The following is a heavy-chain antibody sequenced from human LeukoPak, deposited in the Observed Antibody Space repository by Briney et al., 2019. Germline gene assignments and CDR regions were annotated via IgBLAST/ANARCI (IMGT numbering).Heavy chain of an antibody. D-gene: IGHD3-10*01. J-gene: IGHJ4*02. V-gene: IGHV4-59*08. Sequence: SETLPLTCTVSGGSISSYYWSWIRQPPGKGLEWIGYIYYSGSTNYNPSLKSRVTISVDTSKNQFSLKLSSVTAADTAVYYCASGPNYYGLGYYFDYWGQGTLVTVSS. CDR3: ASGPNYYGLGYYFDY. CDR1: GGSISSYY. CDR2: IYYSGST.